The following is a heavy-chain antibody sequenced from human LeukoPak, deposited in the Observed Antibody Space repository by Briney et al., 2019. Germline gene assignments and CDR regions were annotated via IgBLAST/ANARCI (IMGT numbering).Heavy chain of an antibody. V-gene: IGHV3-11*05. CDR2: ISISSSYT. Sequence: TGGSLRLSCAASGFTFSDYYMSWISQAPGKGLEWVSYISISSSYTKYADSVKGRFTISRDNAKKSLYLQMNSLRADDSAVYYCARDRAPSGFYLGDFYYWGQGALVTVSS. CDR1: GFTFSDYY. J-gene: IGHJ4*02. D-gene: IGHD3-22*01. CDR3: ARDRAPSGFYLGDFYY.